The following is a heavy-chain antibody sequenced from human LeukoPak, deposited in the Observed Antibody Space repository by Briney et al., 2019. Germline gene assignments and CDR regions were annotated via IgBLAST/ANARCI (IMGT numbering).Heavy chain of an antibody. CDR3: ARVHYDNLTGYPNFDY. CDR2: IYYSGST. Sequence: SETLSLTCTVSGGTISSYYWSWIRQPPGKGLEWIGDIYYSGSTNYNPSLKSRVTISVDTTKNQLSMKLSAVTAADTALYYCARVHYDNLTGYPNFDYWGQGTLVTVSS. D-gene: IGHD3-9*01. J-gene: IGHJ4*02. V-gene: IGHV4-59*01. CDR1: GGTISSYY.